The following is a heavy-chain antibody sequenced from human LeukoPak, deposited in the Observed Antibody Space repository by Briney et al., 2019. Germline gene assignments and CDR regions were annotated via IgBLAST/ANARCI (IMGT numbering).Heavy chain of an antibody. J-gene: IGHJ4*02. CDR3: AKEAYRVGRPLFDY. Sequence: GESLRLSCAASGVIFSSYAMSWVRQTPEKGLEWVSGIGAGDTGTYYADSVKGRFTMSRDISKNTLYLEVNSLRVEDTAVYYCAKEAYRVGRPLFDYWGQGTLVTVSS. CDR2: IGAGDTGT. CDR1: GVIFSSYA. D-gene: IGHD1-26*01. V-gene: IGHV3-23*01.